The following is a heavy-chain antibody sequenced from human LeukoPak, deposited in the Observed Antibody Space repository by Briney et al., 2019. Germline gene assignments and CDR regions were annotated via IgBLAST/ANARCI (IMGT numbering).Heavy chain of an antibody. J-gene: IGHJ4*02. CDR1: GGSFSGYY. Sequence: SETLSLTCAVYGGSFSGYYWSWIRQPPGKGLEWIGEINHSGSTNYNPSLKRRVTISVDTSKNQFSLKLSSVTAADTAVYYCARGAGSYWGQGTLVTVSS. V-gene: IGHV4-34*01. D-gene: IGHD3-10*01. CDR2: INHSGST. CDR3: ARGAGSY.